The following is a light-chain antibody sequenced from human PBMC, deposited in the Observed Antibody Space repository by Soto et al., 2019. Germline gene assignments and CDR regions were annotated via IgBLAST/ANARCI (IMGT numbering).Light chain of an antibody. CDR2: EDK. V-gene: IGLV6-57*01. J-gene: IGLJ2*01. CDR1: SGSIASNY. Sequence: FMLTQPHSVSESPGKTVTISCRRSSGSIASNYVQWFQQRQGSSPTIVISEDKERPSGVPDRFSSSIDSTSTSASLNISGLKTEEEADYYCQCYDSRNQVFGGGTKLTVL. CDR3: QCYDSRNQV.